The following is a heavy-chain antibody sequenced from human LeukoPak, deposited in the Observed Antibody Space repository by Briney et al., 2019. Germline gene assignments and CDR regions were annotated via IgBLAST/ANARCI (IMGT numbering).Heavy chain of an antibody. Sequence: TGGSLRLSCAASGFAFCGYWMSGGREAPGEGLGGVANIKQEGSEKYYVDSVKGQFPIPRDNAKNTLYLQMNSLRAGDTAVYYCARNDYGDYEDYWGQGNLVTVSS. CDR3: ARNDYGDYEDY. V-gene: IGHV3-7*01. D-gene: IGHD4-17*01. CDR2: IKQEGSEK. CDR1: GFAFCGYW. J-gene: IGHJ4*02.